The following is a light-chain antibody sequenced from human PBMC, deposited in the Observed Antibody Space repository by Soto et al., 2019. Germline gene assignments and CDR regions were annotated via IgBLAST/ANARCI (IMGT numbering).Light chain of an antibody. CDR1: SSNIGSNT. CDR2: SNN. V-gene: IGLV1-44*01. J-gene: IGLJ1*01. CDR3: AAWDDSLTGYYV. Sequence: QSVLTQPPSASGTPGQRVTISGSGSSSNIGSNTVNWYQQLPGTAPKLLIYSNNQRPSGVPDRFSGPKSGTSASLAISGLQSEDEADYYCAAWDDSLTGYYVFGTGPKDNVL.